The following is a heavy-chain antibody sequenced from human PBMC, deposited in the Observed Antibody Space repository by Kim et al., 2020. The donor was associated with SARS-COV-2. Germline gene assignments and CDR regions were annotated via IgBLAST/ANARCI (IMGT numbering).Heavy chain of an antibody. J-gene: IGHJ6*01. V-gene: IGHV4-59*01. D-gene: IGHD6-13*01. Sequence: SETLSLTCTVSGGSISSYYWSWIRQPPGKGLEWIGYIYYSGSTNYNPSLKSRVTISVDTSKNQFSLKLSSVTAVDTAVYYCATDSSSWFRYYYYYGMDV. CDR2: IYYSGST. CDR1: GGSISSYY. CDR3: ATDSSSWFRYYYYYGMDV.